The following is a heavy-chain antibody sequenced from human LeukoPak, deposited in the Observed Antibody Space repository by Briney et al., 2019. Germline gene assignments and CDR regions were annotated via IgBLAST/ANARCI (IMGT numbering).Heavy chain of an antibody. D-gene: IGHD5-18*01. CDR1: GFTFDDYA. Sequence: GGSLRLSCAASGFTFDDYAMHWVRQAPGKGLEWVSGISWNSGSIGYADSVKGRFTISRDNAKNSLYLQMNSLRAEDTALYYCAKCGGYSYGPLDYWGQGTLVTVSS. J-gene: IGHJ4*02. CDR3: AKCGGYSYGPLDY. V-gene: IGHV3-9*01. CDR2: ISWNSGSI.